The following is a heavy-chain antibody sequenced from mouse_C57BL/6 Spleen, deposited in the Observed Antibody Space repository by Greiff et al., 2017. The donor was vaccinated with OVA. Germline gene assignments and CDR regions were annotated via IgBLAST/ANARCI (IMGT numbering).Heavy chain of an antibody. CDR3: ARFTTVVADWYFDV. V-gene: IGHV2-9-1*01. CDR1: GFSLTSYA. Sequence: VNLVESGPGLVAPSQSLSITCTVSGFSLTSYAISWVRQPPGKGLEWLGVIWTGGGTNYNSALKSRLSISKDNSKSQVFLKMNSLQTDDTARYYCARFTTVVADWYFDVWGTGTTVTVSS. D-gene: IGHD1-1*01. CDR2: IWTGGGT. J-gene: IGHJ1*03.